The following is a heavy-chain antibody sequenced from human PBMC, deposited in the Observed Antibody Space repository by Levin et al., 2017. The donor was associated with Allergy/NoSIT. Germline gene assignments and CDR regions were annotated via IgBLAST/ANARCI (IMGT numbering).Heavy chain of an antibody. V-gene: IGHV3-23*01. CDR2: ISGSGGST. CDR3: AKLAMDMYYFDY. D-gene: IGHD2-2*03. CDR1: GFTFSSYA. J-gene: IGHJ4*02. Sequence: GESLKISCAASGFTFSSYAMSWVRQAPGKGLEWVSAISGSGGSTYYADSVKGRFTISRDNSKNTLYLQMNSLRAEDTAVYYCAKLAMDMYYFDYWGQGTLVTVSS.